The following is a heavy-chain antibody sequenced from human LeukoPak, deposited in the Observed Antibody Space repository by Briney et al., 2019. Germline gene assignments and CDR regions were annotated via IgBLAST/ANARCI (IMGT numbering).Heavy chain of an antibody. Sequence: SETLSLTCTVSGGSISSYYWSWIRQPPGKGLEWIGYIYYRGSTNYNPSLKSRVTISVDTSKNQFSLKLSSVTAADTAVYYCARTVWGSYYDFWSGSDGAFDIWGQGTMVTVSS. V-gene: IGHV4-59*01. J-gene: IGHJ3*02. CDR3: ARTVWGSYYDFWSGSDGAFDI. CDR2: IYYRGST. D-gene: IGHD3-3*01. CDR1: GGSISSYY.